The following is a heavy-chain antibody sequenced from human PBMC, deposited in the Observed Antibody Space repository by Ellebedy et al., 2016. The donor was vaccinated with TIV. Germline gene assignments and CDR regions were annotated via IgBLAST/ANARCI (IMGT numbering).Heavy chain of an antibody. V-gene: IGHV3-15*01. D-gene: IGHD2-2*01. CDR3: TTFYQLRPKRGFDP. CDR1: GFTFSNAW. J-gene: IGHJ5*02. CDR2: IKSKTDGGTT. Sequence: GESLKISCAASGFTFSNAWMSWVRQAPGKGLEWVGRIKSKTDGGTTDYAAPVKGRFTISRDDSKNTLYLQMNSLKTEDTAVYYCTTFYQLRPKRGFDPWGQGTLVTVSS.